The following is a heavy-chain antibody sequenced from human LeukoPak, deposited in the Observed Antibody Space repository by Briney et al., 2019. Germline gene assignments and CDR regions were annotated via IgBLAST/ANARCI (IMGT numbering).Heavy chain of an antibody. CDR1: GFIFSNYY. V-gene: IGHV3-74*01. J-gene: IGHJ4*02. Sequence: GGSLRLSCAVSGFIFSNYYTYWVRQAPGKGLVWVSRISYDATDTYYADSVKGRFTISRDNAHNTLYLQMNSLRAEDTGVYYCAREGGYCSLGSCYGGYADYWGQGALVTVSS. D-gene: IGHD2-15*01. CDR2: ISYDATDT. CDR3: AREGGYCSLGSCYGGYADY.